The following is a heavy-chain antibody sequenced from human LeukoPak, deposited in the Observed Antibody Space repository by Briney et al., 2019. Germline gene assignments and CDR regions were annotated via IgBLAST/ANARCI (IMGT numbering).Heavy chain of an antibody. CDR3: ARLILQNVAAKPENPIDY. CDR2: IYPGDSDT. Sequence: AESLKSSCKGSGDGFTSYWIGCVRQMPAEGLEWMGIIYPGDSDTSYRPSFQSQVAMFTDTSISTDYLQWRSLKTSDTAMYYSARLILQNVAAKPENPIDYWGQGTLVTVSS. V-gene: IGHV5-51*01. CDR1: GDGFTSYW. J-gene: IGHJ4*02. D-gene: IGHD6-13*01.